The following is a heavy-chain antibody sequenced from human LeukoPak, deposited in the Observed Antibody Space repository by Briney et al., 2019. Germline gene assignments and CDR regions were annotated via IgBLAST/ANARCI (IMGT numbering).Heavy chain of an antibody. V-gene: IGHV3-21*01. D-gene: IGHD6-19*01. CDR2: ISSSSSYI. J-gene: IGHJ4*02. CDR1: GFTFSSCS. Sequence: GGSLRLSCAASGFTFSSCSMNWVRQAPGKGLEWVSSISSSSSYIYYADSVKGRFTISRDNSKNTLYLQMNSLRAGDTAVYYCARDLVAVAGGDYWGQGTLVTVSS. CDR3: ARDLVAVAGGDY.